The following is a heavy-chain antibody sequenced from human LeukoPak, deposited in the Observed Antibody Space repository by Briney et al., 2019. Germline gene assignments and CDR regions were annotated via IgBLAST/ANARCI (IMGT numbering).Heavy chain of an antibody. J-gene: IGHJ3*01. CDR2: IGGSGSNP. Sequence: GGSLRLSCVASGFTFSTFAMTWVRQALGKGLEWVSSIGGSGSNPNYADSVRGRFTTSRDNSKNTLYLQMNRLTAEDTAVYYCGRDPNGDYVGAFEFWGQGTLVSVS. CDR1: GFTFSTFA. V-gene: IGHV3-23*01. CDR3: GRDPNGDYVGAFEF. D-gene: IGHD4-17*01.